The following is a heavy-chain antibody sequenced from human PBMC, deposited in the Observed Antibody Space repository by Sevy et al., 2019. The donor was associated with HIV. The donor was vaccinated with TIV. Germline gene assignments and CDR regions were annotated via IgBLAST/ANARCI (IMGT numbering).Heavy chain of an antibody. D-gene: IGHD1-26*01. J-gene: IGHJ4*02. Sequence: GGSLRLSCAASGFTFITYNMNWVRQAPGKGLEWVSSVSGSSNYIYYAESLKGRFIISRDNAKNTLYLQINSLRADDTAVYYCARGPPDGSYDYFHYWGQGTLVTVSS. CDR1: GFTFITYN. CDR3: ARGPPDGSYDYFHY. V-gene: IGHV3-21*06. CDR2: VSGSSNYI.